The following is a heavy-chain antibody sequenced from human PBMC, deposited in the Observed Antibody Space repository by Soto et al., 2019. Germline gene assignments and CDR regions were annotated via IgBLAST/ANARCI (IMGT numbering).Heavy chain of an antibody. CDR3: ARRRDASGSYFDS. Sequence: GGSLRLSCAASGFTFSSFTMSWVRQAPGKGLEWVSAITDTGGSTYSADSVKGRFTISRDNSKNTLYLQMNSLRADDTAVYYCARRRDASGSYFDSWSQGTLVTVS. V-gene: IGHV3-23*01. CDR1: GFTFSSFT. CDR2: ITDTGGST. J-gene: IGHJ4*02. D-gene: IGHD3-10*01.